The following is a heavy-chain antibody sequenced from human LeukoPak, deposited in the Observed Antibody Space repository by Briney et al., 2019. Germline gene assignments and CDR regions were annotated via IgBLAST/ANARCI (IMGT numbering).Heavy chain of an antibody. CDR1: GFTFSSYA. J-gene: IGHJ4*02. Sequence: GGSLRLSCAASGFTFSSYAMSWVRQAPGKGLEWVSAISGSGGSTYYADSVKGRFTISRDNSKNTLYLQMNSLRAEDTAVYYCAKGLGYCSSTSCYQYYFDYWGQGTLVTVSS. CDR3: AKGLGYCSSTSCYQYYFDY. CDR2: ISGSGGST. V-gene: IGHV3-23*01. D-gene: IGHD2-2*01.